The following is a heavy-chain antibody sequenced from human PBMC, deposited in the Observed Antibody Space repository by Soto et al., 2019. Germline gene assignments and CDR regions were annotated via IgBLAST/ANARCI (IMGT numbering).Heavy chain of an antibody. D-gene: IGHD4-17*01. CDR1: GFTFSSFW. J-gene: IGHJ5*02. V-gene: IGHV3-74*01. CDR2: ASPDGTST. Sequence: PGGSLRLSCAASGFTFSSFWMHWVRQAPGKGLEWVSRASPDGTSTSYADSVKGRFTITRDNAKNTLYMKMNSLRAEDTAVYYCTRHGPGDYFLFDPWGQGTLVTVSS. CDR3: TRHGPGDYFLFDP.